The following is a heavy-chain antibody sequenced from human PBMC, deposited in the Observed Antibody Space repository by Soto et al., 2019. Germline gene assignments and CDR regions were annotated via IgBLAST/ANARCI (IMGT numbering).Heavy chain of an antibody. CDR1: GGSISSYY. Sequence: SETLSLTCTVSGGSISSYYWSWIRQPPGKGLEWIGYIYYSGSTNYNPSLKSRVTISVDTSKNQFSLKLSSVTAADTAVYYCARYIVVQGMDVWGKGTTVTVSS. V-gene: IGHV4-59*08. CDR2: IYYSGST. J-gene: IGHJ6*04. D-gene: IGHD2-2*01. CDR3: ARYIVVQGMDV.